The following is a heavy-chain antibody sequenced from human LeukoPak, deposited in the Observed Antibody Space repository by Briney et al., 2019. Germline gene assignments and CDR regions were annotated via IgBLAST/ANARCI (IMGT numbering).Heavy chain of an antibody. Sequence: SETLSLTCAVYGGSFSGYYWSWIRQPPGKGLEWIGEINHSGSTNYNPSLKSRVTISVDTSKNQFSLKLYSVTAADSAVYYCGRQLEAYGLAADYWGQGTLVTVSS. CDR1: GGSFSGYY. V-gene: IGHV4-34*01. CDR3: GRQLEAYGLAADY. D-gene: IGHD3/OR15-3a*01. J-gene: IGHJ4*02. CDR2: INHSGST.